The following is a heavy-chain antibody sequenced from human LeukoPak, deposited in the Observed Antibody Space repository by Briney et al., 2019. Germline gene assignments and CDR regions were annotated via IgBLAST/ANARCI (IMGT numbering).Heavy chain of an antibody. CDR1: GGSISSSSYY. D-gene: IGHD2-15*01. CDR3: VSAYCSGGSCYFPFGY. J-gene: IGHJ4*02. CDR2: IYYSGST. Sequence: SETLALTCTVSGGSISSSSYYWGWIRQPPGKGLEWIGSIYYSGSTYYNPSLKSRVTISVDTSKNQFSLKLSSVTAADTAVYYCVSAYCSGGSCYFPFGYWGQGTLVTVSS. V-gene: IGHV4-39*01.